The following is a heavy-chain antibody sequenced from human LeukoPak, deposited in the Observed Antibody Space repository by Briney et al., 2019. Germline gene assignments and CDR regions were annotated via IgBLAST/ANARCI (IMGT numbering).Heavy chain of an antibody. D-gene: IGHD4-17*01. V-gene: IGHV3-30-3*01. CDR2: ISYDGSNK. CDR3: ARDADYGDYVVDY. J-gene: IGHJ4*02. CDR1: GFTFSSYA. Sequence: GGSLRLSCAASGFTFSSYAMHWVRQAPGKGLEWVAVISYDGSNKYYADSVKDRFTISRDNSKNTLYLQMNSLRAEDTAVYYCARDADYGDYVVDYWGQGTLVTVSS.